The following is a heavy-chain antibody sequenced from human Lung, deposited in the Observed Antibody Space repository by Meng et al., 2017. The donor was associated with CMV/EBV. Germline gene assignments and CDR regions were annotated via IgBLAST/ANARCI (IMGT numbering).Heavy chain of an antibody. J-gene: IGHJ4*02. CDR3: AKATDAIIFVACIDH. D-gene: IGHD3-3*02. CDR2: SSGSGGST. CDR1: GFTFSNYA. Sequence: GEXXTISCAASGFTFSNYAMSWVRQAPGKGLEWVSVSSGSGGSTYYEESVKGRFTISRDNPKKTLYLHMNSLRAEDTAIYYCAKATDAIIFVACIDHWGQGXLVTVSS. V-gene: IGHV3-23*01.